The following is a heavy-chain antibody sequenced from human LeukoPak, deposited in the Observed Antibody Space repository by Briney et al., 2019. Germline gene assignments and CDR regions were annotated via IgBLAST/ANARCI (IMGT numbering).Heavy chain of an antibody. CDR3: AAAFDTAMSYFDY. CDR1: GYTFTGYY. V-gene: IGHV1-2*02. J-gene: IGHJ4*02. CDR2: INPNSGGT. Sequence: GASVKVSCKASGYTFTGYYMHWVRQAPGQGLEWMGWINPNSGGTNYAQKFQGRVTMTRDTSISTAYMELSRLRSDDTAVYYCAAAFDTAMSYFDYWGQRTLVTVSS. D-gene: IGHD5-18*01.